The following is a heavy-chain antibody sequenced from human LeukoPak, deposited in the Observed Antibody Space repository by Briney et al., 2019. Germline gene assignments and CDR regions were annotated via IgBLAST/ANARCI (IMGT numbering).Heavy chain of an antibody. Sequence: SSETLSLTCTVSGGSISSGRYYWSWIRQPAGKGLEWIGRIYTSGSTNYNPSLKSRVTISVDTSNNQFSLKLSSVTAADTALYYCAREEDSSGYTLDYWGQGTLVTVSS. CDR2: IYTSGST. CDR3: AREEDSSGYTLDY. D-gene: IGHD3-22*01. CDR1: GGSISSGRYY. J-gene: IGHJ4*02. V-gene: IGHV4-61*02.